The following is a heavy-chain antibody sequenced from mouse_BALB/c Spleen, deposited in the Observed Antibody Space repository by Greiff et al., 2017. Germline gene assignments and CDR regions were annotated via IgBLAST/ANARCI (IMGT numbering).Heavy chain of an antibody. V-gene: IGHV14-3*02. CDR2: IDPANGNT. CDR1: GFNIKDTY. Sequence: EVQLQQSGAELVKPGASVKLSCTASGFNIKDTYMHWVKQRPEQGLEWIGRIDPANGNTKYDPKFQGKATITADTSSNTAYLQLSSLTSEDTAVYYCARNRWLLRAMDYWGQGTSVTVSS. J-gene: IGHJ4*01. CDR3: ARNRWLLRAMDY. D-gene: IGHD2-3*01.